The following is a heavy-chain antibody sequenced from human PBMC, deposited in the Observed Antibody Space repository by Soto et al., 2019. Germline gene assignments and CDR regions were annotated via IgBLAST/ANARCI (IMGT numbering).Heavy chain of an antibody. J-gene: IGHJ3*02. CDR1: GFSFSSYA. CDR3: AKARIAAAAHDAFDI. V-gene: IGHV3-23*01. D-gene: IGHD6-13*01. Sequence: PGGSLRLSCAASGFSFSSYAMDWVRQAPGKGLEWVSDISGSGGSTDYADSVKGRFTISRDNSNNTLYLQMKSLRAEDTAVYYCAKARIAAAAHDAFDIWGQGTMVTVSS. CDR2: ISGSGGST.